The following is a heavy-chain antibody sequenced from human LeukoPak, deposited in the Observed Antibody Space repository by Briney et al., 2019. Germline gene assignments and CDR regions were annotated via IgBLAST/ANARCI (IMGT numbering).Heavy chain of an antibody. CDR2: INPNSGGT. CDR1: GYTFTGYY. V-gene: IGHV1-2*02. Sequence: ASVKVSCTASGYTFTGYYMHWVRQAPGQGLEWMGWINPNSGGTNYAQKFQGRVTMTRDTSISTAYMELSRLRSDDTAVYYCARSYYDSSGFDYWGQGTLVTVSS. J-gene: IGHJ4*02. D-gene: IGHD3-22*01. CDR3: ARSYYDSSGFDY.